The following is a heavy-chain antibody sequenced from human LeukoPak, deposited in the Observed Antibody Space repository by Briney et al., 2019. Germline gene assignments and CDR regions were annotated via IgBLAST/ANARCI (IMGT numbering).Heavy chain of an antibody. D-gene: IGHD3-10*01. J-gene: IGHJ5*02. CDR2: ISGSGGST. V-gene: IGHV3-23*01. Sequence: GGSLRLSCAASGFTFSSYAMSWVRQAAGKGLEWVSAISGSGGSTYYADSVKGRFTISRDNSKNTLYLQMNSLRAEDTAVYYCAKGSLLWFGELLTNRNWFDPWGQGTLVTVSS. CDR1: GFTFSSYA. CDR3: AKGSLLWFGELLTNRNWFDP.